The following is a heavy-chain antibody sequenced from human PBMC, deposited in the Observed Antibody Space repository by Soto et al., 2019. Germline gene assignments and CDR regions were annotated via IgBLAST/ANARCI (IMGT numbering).Heavy chain of an antibody. Sequence: SVKVSCKASGYTFTGYYMHWVRQAPGQGLEWMGRINPNIGITNYAQKFQGRVTITADKSTSTAYMELSSLRSEDTSVYYCARDPRDGITGTPDYWGQGTLVTVSS. J-gene: IGHJ4*02. CDR3: ARDPRDGITGTPDY. CDR2: INPNIGIT. V-gene: IGHV1-69*04. D-gene: IGHD1-20*01. CDR1: GYTFTGYY.